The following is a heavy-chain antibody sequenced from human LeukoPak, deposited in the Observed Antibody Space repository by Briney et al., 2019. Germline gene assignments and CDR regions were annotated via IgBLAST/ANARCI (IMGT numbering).Heavy chain of an antibody. D-gene: IGHD3-10*01. CDR3: ARGGEWFGLPSYYYGMDV. J-gene: IGHJ6*02. CDR2: INHSGST. V-gene: IGHV4-34*01. Sequence: SETLSLTCAVYGGSFSGYYWSWIRQPPGKGPEWIGEINHSGSTNYNPSLKSRVTISVDTSKNQFSLKLSSVTAADTAVYYCARGGEWFGLPSYYYGMDVWGQGTTVTVSS. CDR1: GGSFSGYY.